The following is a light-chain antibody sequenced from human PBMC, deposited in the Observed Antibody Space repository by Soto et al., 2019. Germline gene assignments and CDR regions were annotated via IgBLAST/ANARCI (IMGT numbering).Light chain of an antibody. V-gene: IGKV3-20*01. J-gene: IGKJ1*01. Sequence: EILITQSPATLSVSPGERATLSCRASQSVSSNLAWYRQKPGQAPRLLISGASSRATGIPDRFSGSGAGTECTLTISRLEPEDFTVDYCQQYGSSTRTFGQGTKVDIK. CDR1: QSVSSN. CDR2: GAS. CDR3: QQYGSSTRT.